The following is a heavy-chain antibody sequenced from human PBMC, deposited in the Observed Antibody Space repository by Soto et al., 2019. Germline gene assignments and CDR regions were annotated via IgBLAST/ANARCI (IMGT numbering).Heavy chain of an antibody. CDR2: ISTNNGNT. J-gene: IGHJ4*02. CDR3: ARDTD. CDR1: GYTFTSYG. Sequence: QVQLVQSGAEVKKPGASLKVSCQASGYTFTSYGINWVRQAPGQGLEWMGWISTNNGNTNYAQKFQGRVTITADESTSTAYMELSSLRSEDTAVYYCARDTDWGQGTLVTVSS. V-gene: IGHV1-18*04.